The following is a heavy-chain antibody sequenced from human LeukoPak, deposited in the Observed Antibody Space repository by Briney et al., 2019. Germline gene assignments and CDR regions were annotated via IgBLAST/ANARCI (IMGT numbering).Heavy chain of an antibody. V-gene: IGHV4-39*07. CDR3: ARFPYYYDSSGYGDAFDI. CDR1: GDSISSITYY. CDR2: ICNGRTT. Sequence: SETLSLTCTVSGDSISSITYYWAWIRQPPGKGLEWIGSICNGRTTYYNPSLKGRVTISVDTSKNQFSLKLSSVTAADTAVYYCARFPYYYDSSGYGDAFDIWGQGTMVTVSS. D-gene: IGHD3-22*01. J-gene: IGHJ3*02.